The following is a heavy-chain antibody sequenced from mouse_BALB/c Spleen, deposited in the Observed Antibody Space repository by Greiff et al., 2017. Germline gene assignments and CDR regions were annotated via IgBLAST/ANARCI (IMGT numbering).Heavy chain of an antibody. CDR3: ARGYGNYAGAMDY. CDR1: GYSITSDYA. D-gene: IGHD2-10*02. CDR2: ISYSGST. V-gene: IGHV3-2*02. Sequence: VQLQQSGPGLVKPSQSLSLTCTVTGYSITSDYAWNWIRQFPGNKLEWMGYISYSGSTSYNPSLKSRISITRDTSKNQFFLQLNSVTTEDTATYYCARGYGNYAGAMDYWGQGTSVTVSS. J-gene: IGHJ4*01.